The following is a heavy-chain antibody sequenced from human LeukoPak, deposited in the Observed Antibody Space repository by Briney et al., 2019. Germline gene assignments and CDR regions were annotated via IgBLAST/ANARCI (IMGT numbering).Heavy chain of an antibody. V-gene: IGHV3-30*02. CDR3: AKRADYYDSSRALYDAFDL. D-gene: IGHD3-16*01. Sequence: GGSLRLSCAASGFTFSNYAMHWVRQAPGKGLEWVTFIRYDGSDKFYADSVRGRFTISRDNSKNTLFLQLNSLRVEDTAVYYCAKRADYYDSSRALYDAFDLWGQGTMVTVSS. CDR1: GFTFSNYA. CDR2: IRYDGSDK. J-gene: IGHJ3*01.